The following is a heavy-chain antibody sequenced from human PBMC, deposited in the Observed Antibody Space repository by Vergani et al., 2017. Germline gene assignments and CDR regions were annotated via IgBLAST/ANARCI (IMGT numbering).Heavy chain of an antibody. CDR1: GFTFSSYW. CDR3: ARGSSSWLEENYYYYGMDV. Sequence: EVQLVESGGGLVQPGGSLRLSCAASGFTFSSYWMSWVRQAPGKGLEWVANIKQDGSEKYYVDSLKGRFTISRDNAKNSLYLQMNSLRAEDTAVYYCARGSSSWLEENYYYYGMDVWGQGTTVTVSS. V-gene: IGHV3-7*03. D-gene: IGHD6-13*01. CDR2: IKQDGSEK. J-gene: IGHJ6*02.